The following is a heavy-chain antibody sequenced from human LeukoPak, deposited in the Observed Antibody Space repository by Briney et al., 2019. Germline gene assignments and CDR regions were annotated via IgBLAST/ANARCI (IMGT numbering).Heavy chain of an antibody. D-gene: IGHD1-26*01. J-gene: IGHJ3*02. CDR1: GGSISSGDYY. CDR2: IYYSGST. V-gene: IGHV4-30-4*01. Sequence: SETLSLTCTVSGGSISSGDYYWSWIRQPPGKGLEWIGYIYYSGSTYYNPSLKSRVTISVDTSKNQFSLKLSSVTAADTAVYYCARVGATIRPDAFDIWGQGTMVTVSS. CDR3: ARVGATIRPDAFDI.